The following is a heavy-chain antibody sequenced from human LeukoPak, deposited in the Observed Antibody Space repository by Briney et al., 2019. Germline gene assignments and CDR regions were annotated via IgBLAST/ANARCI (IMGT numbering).Heavy chain of an antibody. V-gene: IGHV3-7*01. CDR1: GFTFSSYW. J-gene: IGHJ5*02. Sequence: PGGSLRLSCAASGFTFSSYWMSWVRQAPGKGLEWVANIKQDGSEKYYVDSVKGRFTISRDNAKNSLYLQMNSLRAEDTAVYYCARETDEHCSGGSCYYWFDPWGQGTLVTVSS. CDR3: ARETDEHCSGGSCYYWFDP. CDR2: IKQDGSEK. D-gene: IGHD2-15*01.